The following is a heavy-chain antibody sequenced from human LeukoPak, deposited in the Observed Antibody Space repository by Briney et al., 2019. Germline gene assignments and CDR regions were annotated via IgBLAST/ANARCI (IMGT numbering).Heavy chain of an antibody. CDR3: ARDEPGTVVAGNSLEY. CDR2: ISGSGGST. J-gene: IGHJ4*02. Sequence: GGSLRLSCAASGFAFSSDGMSWVRQAPGKGLEWVSAISGSGGSTYYADSVKGRFTISRDNAKTSLYLQMNSLRAEDTAVYYCARDEPGTVVAGNSLEYWGQGTLVTVSS. D-gene: IGHD6-19*01. V-gene: IGHV3-23*01. CDR1: GFAFSSDG.